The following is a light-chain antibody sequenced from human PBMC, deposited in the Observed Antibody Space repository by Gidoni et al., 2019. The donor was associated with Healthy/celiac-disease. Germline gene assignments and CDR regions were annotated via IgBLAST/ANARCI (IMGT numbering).Light chain of an antibody. Sequence: QSVLTQPPSASGAPGQGVSLSCSGSSSNIGFNTVTWYQHLPGTAPKLLIYINDQRPSGVPDRFSGSKSGTSASLAISGLQSEDEAHYYCTAWDETLDGLVFGGGTKLTVL. CDR2: IND. CDR1: SSNIGFNT. J-gene: IGLJ2*01. CDR3: TAWDETLDGLV. V-gene: IGLV1-44*01.